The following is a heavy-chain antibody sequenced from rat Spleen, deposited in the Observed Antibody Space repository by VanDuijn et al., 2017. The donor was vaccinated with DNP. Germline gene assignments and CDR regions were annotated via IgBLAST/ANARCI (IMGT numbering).Heavy chain of an antibody. V-gene: IGHV5-7*01. CDR1: GFTFSNYY. D-gene: IGHD1-2*01. J-gene: IGHJ3*01. CDR2: ISYDGSST. Sequence: EVHLVESGGGLVQPGRSMKLSCAASGFTFSNYYMAWVRQAPTKGLEWVATISYDGSSTYSRDSVKGRFTISRDNAKSTLYLQMDSLRSEDTATYYCARSDSYGFPYWGQGTLVTVSS. CDR3: ARSDSYGFPY.